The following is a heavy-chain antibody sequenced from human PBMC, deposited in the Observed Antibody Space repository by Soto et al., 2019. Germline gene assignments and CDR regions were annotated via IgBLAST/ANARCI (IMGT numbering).Heavy chain of an antibody. D-gene: IGHD5-18*01. CDR1: GGSISSYY. J-gene: IGHJ4*02. Sequence: SETLSLTCTVSGGSISSYYWSWIRQPPGKGLEWIGFISYTGSTKYNPSLKSRVTISVDTSKNQFSLKLSSVTAADTAVYYCAGGYSYGPEFDYWGQGTLVTVSS. CDR2: ISYTGST. CDR3: AGGYSYGPEFDY. V-gene: IGHV4-59*01.